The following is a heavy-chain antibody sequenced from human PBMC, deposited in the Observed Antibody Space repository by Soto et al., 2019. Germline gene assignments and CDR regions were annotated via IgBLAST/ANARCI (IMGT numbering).Heavy chain of an antibody. V-gene: IGHV4-34*01. CDR3: ARDKITGLFDY. Sequence: ASETLSLTCAVYGGSFSGYYWTWTRQPPGTGLEWIGGINHSGSTNYNPSLKSRVTISVDTSKNQFSLKLTSVTAADTAVYYCARDKITGLFDYWGQGTLVTVSS. CDR1: GGSFSGYY. D-gene: IGHD2-8*02. J-gene: IGHJ4*02. CDR2: INHSGST.